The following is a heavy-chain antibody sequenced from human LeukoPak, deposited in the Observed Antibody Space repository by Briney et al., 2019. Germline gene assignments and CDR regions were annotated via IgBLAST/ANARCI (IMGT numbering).Heavy chain of an antibody. D-gene: IGHD2-15*01. Sequence: SETLSLTCAVYGGSFSGYYWSWIRQPPGKGLEWIGEINHSGSTNYNPSLESRVTISVDTSKNQFSLKLSSVTAADTAVYYCARDVVVSGAFDIWGQGTMVTVSS. J-gene: IGHJ3*02. CDR2: INHSGST. CDR1: GGSFSGYY. CDR3: ARDVVVSGAFDI. V-gene: IGHV4-34*01.